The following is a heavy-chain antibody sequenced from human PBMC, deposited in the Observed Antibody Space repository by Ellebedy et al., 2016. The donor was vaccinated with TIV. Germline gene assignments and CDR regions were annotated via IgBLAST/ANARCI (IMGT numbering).Heavy chain of an antibody. Sequence: ASVKVSCKVSGYTLTELSMHWVRQAPGKGLEWMGGFDPEDGETDYAQKFEGRVTMTTDTSTSTAYMELRSLRSDDTAVYYCARDRDSRGVVVVPAALNWFDPWGQGTLVTVSS. D-gene: IGHD2-2*01. V-gene: IGHV1-24*01. CDR2: FDPEDGET. CDR3: ARDRDSRGVVVVPAALNWFDP. CDR1: GYTLTELS. J-gene: IGHJ5*02.